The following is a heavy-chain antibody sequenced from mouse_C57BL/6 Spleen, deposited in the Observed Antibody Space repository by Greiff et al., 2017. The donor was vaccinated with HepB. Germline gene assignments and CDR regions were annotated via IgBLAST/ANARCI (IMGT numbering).Heavy chain of an antibody. CDR2: IWTGGGT. CDR1: GFSLTSYA. CDR3: ASLYGKGGYAMDY. D-gene: IGHD2-1*01. V-gene: IGHV2-9-1*01. Sequence: VQLQESGPGLVAPSQSLSITCTVSGFSLTSYAISWVRQPPGMGLEWLGVIWTGGGTNYNSALKSRLSISKDNSKSQVFLKMNSLQTDDTARYYCASLYGKGGYAMDYWGQGTSVTVSS. J-gene: IGHJ4*01.